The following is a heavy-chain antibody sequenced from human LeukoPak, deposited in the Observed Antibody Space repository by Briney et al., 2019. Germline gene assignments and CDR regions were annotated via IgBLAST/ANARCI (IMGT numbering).Heavy chain of an antibody. CDR3: ASRAHFWSGPGG. D-gene: IGHD3-3*02. CDR2: IRYDINTK. Sequence: PGGSQRLSCAASGFTFSSCGMHWVRQAPGKGLEWVAFIRYDINTKSYAESVRGRFTISRDNAKNTLYLQMNSLRAEDTAVYYCASRAHFWSGPGGWGQGTLVTVSS. V-gene: IGHV3-30*02. J-gene: IGHJ4*02. CDR1: GFTFSSCG.